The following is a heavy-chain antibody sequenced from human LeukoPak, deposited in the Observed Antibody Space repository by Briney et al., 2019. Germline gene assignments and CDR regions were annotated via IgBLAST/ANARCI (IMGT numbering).Heavy chain of an antibody. CDR3: VSLFVPSPTADY. J-gene: IGHJ4*02. D-gene: IGHD3-10*01. Sequence: GGSLRLSCAASGFTSSSYSMNWVRQAPGKGLEWVSSISSSSSYIYYADSVKGRFTISRDNAKNSLYLQMNSLRAEDTAVYYCVSLFVPSPTADYWGQGTLVTVSS. CDR1: GFTSSSYS. CDR2: ISSSSSYI. V-gene: IGHV3-21*01.